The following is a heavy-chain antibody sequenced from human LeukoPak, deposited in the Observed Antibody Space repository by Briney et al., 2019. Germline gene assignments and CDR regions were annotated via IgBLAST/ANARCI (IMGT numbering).Heavy chain of an antibody. V-gene: IGHV3-21*01. CDR1: GFTFSSYS. J-gene: IGHJ6*02. D-gene: IGHD2-2*01. CDR3: ARDLCSSTSCYWGYYYYGMDV. Sequence: RGSLRLSCAASGFTFSSYSMNWVRQAPGKGLEWVSSISSSSSYIYYADSVKGRFTISRDNAKNSLYLQMNSLRAEDTAVYYCARDLCSSTSCYWGYYYYGMDVWGQGTTVTVSS. CDR2: ISSSSSYI.